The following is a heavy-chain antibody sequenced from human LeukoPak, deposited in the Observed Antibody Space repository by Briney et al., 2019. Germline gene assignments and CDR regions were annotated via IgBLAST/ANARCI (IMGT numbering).Heavy chain of an antibody. V-gene: IGHV4-34*01. CDR3: ARSYFDWLLVGFFSSFAPDAFDI. CDR1: GGSFSGYY. J-gene: IGHJ3*02. CDR2: INHSGST. D-gene: IGHD3-9*01. Sequence: PSETLSLTCAVYGGSFSGYYWSWIRQPPGKGLEWIGEINHSGSTNYNPSLKSRVTISVDTSKNQFSLKLSSVTAADTAVYYCARSYFDWLLVGFFSSFAPDAFDIWGQGTMVTVSS.